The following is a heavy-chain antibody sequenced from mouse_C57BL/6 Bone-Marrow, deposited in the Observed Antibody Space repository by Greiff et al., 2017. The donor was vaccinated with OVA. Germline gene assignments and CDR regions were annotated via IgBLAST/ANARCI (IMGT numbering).Heavy chain of an antibody. CDR1: GYTFTDYY. J-gene: IGHJ1*03. D-gene: IGHD1-1*01. CDR2: IYPGSGNT. CDR3: ARETVVPIYWYFDV. Sequence: VKLMESGAELVRPGASVKLSCKASGYTFTDYYINWVKQRPGQGLEWIARIYPGSGNTYYNEKFKGKATLTAEKSSSTAYMQLSSLTSEDSAVYFCARETVVPIYWYFDVWGTGTTVTVSS. V-gene: IGHV1-76*01.